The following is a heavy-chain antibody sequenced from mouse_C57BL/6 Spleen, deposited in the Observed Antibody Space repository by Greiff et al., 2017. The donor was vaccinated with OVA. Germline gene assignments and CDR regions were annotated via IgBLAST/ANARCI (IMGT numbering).Heavy chain of an antibody. CDR3: ARDSYLDY. V-gene: IGHV5-4*01. Sequence: EVKVVESGGGLVKPGGSLKLSCAASGFTFSSYAMSWVRQTPEKRLEWVATISDGGSYTYYPDNVKGRFTISRDNAKNNLYLQMSHLKSEDTAMYYCARDSYLDYWGQGTTLTVSS. CDR2: ISDGGSYT. CDR1: GFTFSSYA. D-gene: IGHD1-1*01. J-gene: IGHJ2*01.